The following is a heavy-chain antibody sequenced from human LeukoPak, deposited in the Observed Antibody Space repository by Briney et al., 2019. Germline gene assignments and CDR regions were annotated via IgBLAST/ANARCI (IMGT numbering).Heavy chain of an antibody. CDR2: ISWNSGSI. CDR3: ARAAGSVYTFDI. J-gene: IGHJ3*02. Sequence: PGGSLRLPCAASGFTFDDYAMHWVRQAPGKGLEWVSGISWNSGSIGYADSVKGRYTISRDNAKNSLYLQMKSLRAEDTALYFCARAAGSVYTFDIWGQGTMVTVSS. D-gene: IGHD3-10*01. V-gene: IGHV3-9*01. CDR1: GFTFDDYA.